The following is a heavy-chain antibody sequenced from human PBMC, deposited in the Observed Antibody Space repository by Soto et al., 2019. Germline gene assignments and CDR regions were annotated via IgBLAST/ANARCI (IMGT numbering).Heavy chain of an antibody. CDR3: ARRYGAFFDY. J-gene: IGHJ4*02. V-gene: IGHV4-59*01. D-gene: IGHD4-17*01. Sequence: SETLSLTCTVSGGSISSYYWSWIRQPPGKGLEWIGYIYYSGSTNYNPSLKSRVTISVDTSKNQFSLKLSSVTAADTAGYYCARRYGAFFDYWAQGTLVTVSS. CDR1: GGSISSYY. CDR2: IYYSGST.